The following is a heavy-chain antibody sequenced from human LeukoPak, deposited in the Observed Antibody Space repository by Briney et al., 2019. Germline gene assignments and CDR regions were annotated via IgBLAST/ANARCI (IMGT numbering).Heavy chain of an antibody. J-gene: IGHJ6*02. CDR2: ISSSSSYI. V-gene: IGHV3-21*04. D-gene: IGHD3-9*01. CDR3: AKGGFYDILTGPWGMDV. CDR1: GFTFSSCS. Sequence: PGGSLRLSCAASGFTFSSCSMTWVRQAPGKGLEWVSSISSSSSYIYYADSVKRRFTISRDNSKNTLYLQMNSLRAEDTAVYYCAKGGFYDILTGPWGMDVWGQGTTVTVSS.